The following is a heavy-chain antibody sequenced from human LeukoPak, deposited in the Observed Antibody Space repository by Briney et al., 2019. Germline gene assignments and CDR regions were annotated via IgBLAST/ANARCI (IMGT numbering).Heavy chain of an antibody. CDR1: GHTFTSYW. J-gene: IGHJ3*02. V-gene: IGHV5-51*01. Sequence: GESLKISCKGSGHTFTSYWIGWVRQMPGKGLKWMGIIYPGDSDTRYSPSFQGQVTISADKSISTAYLQWSSLKASDTAMYYCARRARYCSSTTCWFDAFDIWGQGTMVTVSS. CDR3: ARRARYCSSTTCWFDAFDI. D-gene: IGHD2-2*01. CDR2: IYPGDSDT.